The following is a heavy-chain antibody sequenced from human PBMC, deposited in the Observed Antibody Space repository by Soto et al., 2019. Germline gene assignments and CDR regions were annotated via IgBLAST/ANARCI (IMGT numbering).Heavy chain of an antibody. V-gene: IGHV3-33*01. J-gene: IGHJ6*02. CDR3: ARDGQSLAPYALDV. Sequence: QVQVVESGGGVVQPGRSLRLSCTASGFTFRSHAMHWVRQAPGKGLEGVAQIWYDGSNKYYADSVQGRFTISRDNSKNTLYVQMDSLRVEDTAVYYCARDGQSLAPYALDVWGQGTSVTVS. CDR2: IWYDGSNK. CDR1: GFTFRSHA. D-gene: IGHD6-19*01.